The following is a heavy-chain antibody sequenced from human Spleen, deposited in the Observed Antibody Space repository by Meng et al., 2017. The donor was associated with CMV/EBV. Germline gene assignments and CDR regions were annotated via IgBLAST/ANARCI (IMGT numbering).Heavy chain of an antibody. J-gene: IGHJ3*02. V-gene: IGHV3-7*01. D-gene: IGHD1-1*01. Sequence: GESLKSSCAASGFTFSSYWMSWVRQAPGKGLEWVANIKQDGSEKYYVDSVKGRFTISRDNAKNSLYLQMNSLRAEDTAVYYCARPNWNDAVDAFDIWGQGTMVTVSS. CDR3: ARPNWNDAVDAFDI. CDR2: IKQDGSEK. CDR1: GFTFSSYW.